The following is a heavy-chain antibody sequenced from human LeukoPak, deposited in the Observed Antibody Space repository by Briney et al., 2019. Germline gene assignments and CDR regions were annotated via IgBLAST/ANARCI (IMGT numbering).Heavy chain of an antibody. V-gene: IGHV5-10-1*01. CDR3: ARQYHYDSSGYPYAFEI. CDR1: GYRFASYW. Sequence: GESLKISFKGSGYRFASYWISWVSQMPGKGLEWMGRIDPSDSHTNYSPSFQGHVTISGDKSISTAYLQWSSLKASDTAMYYCARQYHYDSSGYPYAFEIWGQGTMVTVSS. CDR2: IDPSDSHT. J-gene: IGHJ3*02. D-gene: IGHD3-22*01.